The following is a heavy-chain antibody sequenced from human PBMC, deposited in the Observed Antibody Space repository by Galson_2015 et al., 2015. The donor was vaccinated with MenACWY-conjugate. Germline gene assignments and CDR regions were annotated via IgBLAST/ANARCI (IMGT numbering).Heavy chain of an antibody. CDR1: GFTFSTYW. V-gene: IGHV3-7*01. J-gene: IGHJ3*02. Sequence: SLRLSCAAFGFTFSTYWMNWVRQAPGKGLEWVANIKQDGGEKYYVDSVKGRFTISRDNAKNSLHLQMNSLRAEDTAAYYCVRDVFRSSSSWYDPDAFDNWGQGTMVTVSS. CDR3: VRDVFRSSSSWYDPDAFDN. CDR2: IKQDGGEK. D-gene: IGHD6-13*01.